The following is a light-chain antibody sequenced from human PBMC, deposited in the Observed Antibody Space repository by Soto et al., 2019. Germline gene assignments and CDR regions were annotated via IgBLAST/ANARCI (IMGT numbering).Light chain of an antibody. CDR1: QTIFSW. CDR2: DGS. J-gene: IGKJ1*01. CDR3: QQYKSDFPT. Sequence: DIRMTQSLSSVSASVGDRVTVTCRASQTIFSWLAWFQQKPGKAPKLLIYDGSTLESGVPSRFTGSGSGTEFTLTISSLQPDDFATYICQQYKSDFPTFGQGTIVDVK. V-gene: IGKV1-5*01.